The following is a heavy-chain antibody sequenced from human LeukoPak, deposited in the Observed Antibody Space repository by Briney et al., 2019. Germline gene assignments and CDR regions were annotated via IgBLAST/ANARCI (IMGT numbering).Heavy chain of an antibody. CDR1: GFTFGDYA. J-gene: IGHJ4*02. CDR3: TRASLLRQYYFDY. D-gene: IGHD4-17*01. CDR2: IRSKAYGGTT. Sequence: GGSLRLSCTASGFTFGDYAMSWVRQAPEKGLEWVGFIRSKAYGGTTEYAASVKGRFTISRGDSKSIAYLQMNSLKTEDTAVYYCTRASLLRQYYFDYWGQGTLVTVSS. V-gene: IGHV3-49*04.